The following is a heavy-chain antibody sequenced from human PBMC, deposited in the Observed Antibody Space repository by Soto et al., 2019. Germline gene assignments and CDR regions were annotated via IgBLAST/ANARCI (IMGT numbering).Heavy chain of an antibody. V-gene: IGHV3-7*01. Sequence: GGSLRLSCEASGFIFNNFWMTWVRQAPGKGLEWVANIKQDGSEKYYVDSVKGRFTISRDSAKNSLYLQMNSLRAEDTAMYYCARDTGATVAGTFDYWGPGTLVTV. CDR2: IKQDGSEK. CDR1: GFIFNNFW. J-gene: IGHJ4*02. D-gene: IGHD6-19*01. CDR3: ARDTGATVAGTFDY.